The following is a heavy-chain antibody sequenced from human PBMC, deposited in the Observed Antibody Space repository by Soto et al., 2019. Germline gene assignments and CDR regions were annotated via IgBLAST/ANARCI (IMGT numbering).Heavy chain of an antibody. CDR2: IYHTGST. J-gene: IGHJ4*02. Sequence: QVQLQESGPGLVKPSGTLSLTCGVFGGSISNSNWWTWVRQPPGKGLERIGEIYHTGSTNYNSSLMSRVTISLDKPNNQFSLKLSSVTAADTAVYYCAHRPIVGAAIWGQGTLVTVSS. V-gene: IGHV4-4*02. CDR1: GGSISNSNW. CDR3: AHRPIVGAAI. D-gene: IGHD1-26*01.